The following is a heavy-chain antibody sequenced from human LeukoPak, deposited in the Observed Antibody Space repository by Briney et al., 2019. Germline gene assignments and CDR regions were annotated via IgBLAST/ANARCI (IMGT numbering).Heavy chain of an antibody. V-gene: IGHV1-18*01. J-gene: IGHJ4*02. Sequence: ASVKVSCKASGYTFTNYAITWVRQAPGQGLEWMGWISASSGNTYSAQKFQGRVTMTTDTSTTTAYMELRSLSSDDAAVYYCARDSTMSISKETPDSWVQPSPVGVS. D-gene: IGHD2-21*01. CDR2: ISASSGNT. CDR1: GYTFTNYA. CDR3: ARDSTMSISKETPDS.